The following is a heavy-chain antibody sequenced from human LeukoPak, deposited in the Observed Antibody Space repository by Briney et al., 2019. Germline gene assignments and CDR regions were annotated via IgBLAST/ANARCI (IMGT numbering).Heavy chain of an antibody. CDR2: VYYSGKT. CDR1: GGANSTYY. J-gene: IGHJ4*02. D-gene: IGHD2-8*01. V-gene: IGHV4-59*01. CDR3: ARVGNGQFDY. Sequence: KASETLSLTCIVSGGANSTYYWSWIPQPPGKRREGIGYVYYSGKTNYNPSLKSRVTISIDTSKKQFSLKLSSVTAADTAVYYGARVGNGQFDYWGQGTLVTVSS.